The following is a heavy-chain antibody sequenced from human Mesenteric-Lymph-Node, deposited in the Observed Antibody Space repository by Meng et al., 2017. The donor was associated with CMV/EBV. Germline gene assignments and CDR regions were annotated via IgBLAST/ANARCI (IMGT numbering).Heavy chain of an antibody. J-gene: IGHJ5*02. CDR2: INPNSGVS. CDR1: GYTCTDFY. D-gene: IGHD2/OR15-2a*01. Sequence: QVQLVQSRAEVGKPGASVMVACKAAGYTCTDFYIHWVRQAPGQGLEWMGRINPNSGVSNSAQNFQGRVTMTRDTSISTAYMEHGRLTSDDTAVYYCARDNVNPEGFDPWGQGTLVTVSS. CDR3: ARDNVNPEGFDP. V-gene: IGHV1-2*06.